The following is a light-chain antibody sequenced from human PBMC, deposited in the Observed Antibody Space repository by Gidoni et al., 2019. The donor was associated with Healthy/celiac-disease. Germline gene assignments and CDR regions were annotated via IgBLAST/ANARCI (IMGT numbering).Light chain of an antibody. J-gene: IGKJ2*01. CDR1: QSISSY. CDR3: QPSYSTPYT. V-gene: IGKV1-39*01. Sequence: DIQMTQSPSSLSASVGDRVTITCRASQSISSYLNWYQQKPGKAPKLLIYAASSFQSGVQSRFSGRGSGTDFTLTISSLQPEDFATYYCQPSYSTPYTFGQGTKLEIK. CDR2: AAS.